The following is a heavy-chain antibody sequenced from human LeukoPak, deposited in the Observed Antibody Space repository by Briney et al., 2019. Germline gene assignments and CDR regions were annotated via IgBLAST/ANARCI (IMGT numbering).Heavy chain of an antibody. J-gene: IGHJ1*01. CDR2: ISGSGGST. CDR3: AKGSSGWYGYFQH. CDR1: GFTYSSYA. D-gene: IGHD6-19*01. V-gene: IGHV3-23*01. Sequence: PGGSLRLSCAASGFTYSSYAMSWVRQAPGKGLEWVSAISGSGGSTYYADSVKGRFTISRDNSKNTLYLQMNSLRAEDTAVYYCAKGSSGWYGYFQHWGQGTLVTVSS.